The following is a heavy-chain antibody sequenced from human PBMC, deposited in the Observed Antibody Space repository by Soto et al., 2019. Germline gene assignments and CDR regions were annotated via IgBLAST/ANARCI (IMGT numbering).Heavy chain of an antibody. CDR2: INHSGST. Sequence: SETLSLTCAVYGGSFSGYYWSWIRQPPGKGLEWIGEINHSGSTNYNPSLKSRVTISVDTSKNQFSLKLSSVTAADTAVYYCARRHIVVVTAIPYFDYWGQGTLVTVSS. V-gene: IGHV4-34*01. D-gene: IGHD2-21*02. J-gene: IGHJ4*02. CDR3: ARRHIVVVTAIPYFDY. CDR1: GGSFSGYY.